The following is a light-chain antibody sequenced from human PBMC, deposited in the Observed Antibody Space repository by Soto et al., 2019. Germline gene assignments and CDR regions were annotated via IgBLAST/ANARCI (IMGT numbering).Light chain of an antibody. CDR2: GAS. V-gene: IGKV3-15*01. CDR3: QQYNNWPLT. Sequence: SPATLSVSPWGRATLSCMASQSASSNLAGYQQKPGQAPRLLIYGASTRATGIPARFSGSGSGTEFTLTISSLQSEEFQVYYGQQYNNWPLTFGGGTKVDI. CDR1: QSASSN. J-gene: IGKJ4*01.